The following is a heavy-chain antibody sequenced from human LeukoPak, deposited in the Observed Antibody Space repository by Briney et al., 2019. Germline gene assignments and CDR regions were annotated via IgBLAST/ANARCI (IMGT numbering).Heavy chain of an antibody. CDR1: GFTFDDYA. J-gene: IGHJ4*02. CDR2: INRSGNTI. CDR3: IKGGEIMTDFFDQ. Sequence: GGSLRLSCVVSGFTFDDYAMHWVRQPPGKGLEWVSGINRSGNTIAYADSVKGRFTISRDSAKKSLHLQMDSLRPEDSAFYFCIKGGEIMTDFFDQWGQGALVTVSS. V-gene: IGHV3-9*01. D-gene: IGHD3-16*01.